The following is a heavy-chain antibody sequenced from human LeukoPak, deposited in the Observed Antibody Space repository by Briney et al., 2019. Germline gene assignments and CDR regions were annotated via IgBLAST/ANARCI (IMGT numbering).Heavy chain of an antibody. Sequence: GGSLRLSCAACGLTFSNYWMSWVRQAPGKGLEWVAVISYDGSNKYYADSVKGRFTISRDNSKNTLYLQMNSLRSDDTAVYYCARDRVVVAASFRFDPWGQGTLVTVSS. CDR2: ISYDGSNK. J-gene: IGHJ5*02. CDR1: GLTFSNYW. CDR3: ARDRVVVAASFRFDP. D-gene: IGHD2-15*01. V-gene: IGHV3-30*03.